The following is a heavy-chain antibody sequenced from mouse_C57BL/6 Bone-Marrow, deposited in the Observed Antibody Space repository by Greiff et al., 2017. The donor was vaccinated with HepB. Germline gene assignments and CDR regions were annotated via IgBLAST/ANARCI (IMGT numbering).Heavy chain of an antibody. J-gene: IGHJ1*03. CDR1: GYTFTSYW. D-gene: IGHD2-1*01. CDR3: ARSVTYWYFDV. CDR2: IDPNSGGT. V-gene: IGHV1-72*01. Sequence: QVQLQQPGAELVKPGASVKLSCKASGYTFTSYWMHWVKQRPGQGLEWIGRIDPNSGGTKYNEKFKSKATLTVDKPSSTAYMQLSSLTSEDSAVYYCARSVTYWYFDVWGKGTTVTVSS.